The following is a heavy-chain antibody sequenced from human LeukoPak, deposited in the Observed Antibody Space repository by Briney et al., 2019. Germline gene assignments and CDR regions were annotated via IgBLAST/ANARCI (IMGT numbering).Heavy chain of an antibody. CDR1: GFTFSDYS. J-gene: IGHJ4*02. D-gene: IGHD2-2*01. CDR3: AVLTYQLLDYYFDY. V-gene: IGHV3-21*01. CDR2: TSSGSSWI. Sequence: KPGGSLRLSCAASGFTFSDYSMNWVRQAPGKGLEWVASTSSGSSWIYYADSVRGRFTISRDNAKNSLYLQMNSLRAEDTAVYYCAVLTYQLLDYYFDYWGQGTLVTVSS.